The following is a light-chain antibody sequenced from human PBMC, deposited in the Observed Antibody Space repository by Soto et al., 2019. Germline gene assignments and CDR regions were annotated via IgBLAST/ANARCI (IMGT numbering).Light chain of an antibody. CDR3: QQFNSYPST. J-gene: IGKJ5*01. CDR2: DVS. CDR1: QDIRGA. V-gene: IGKV1-13*02. Sequence: AIQLTQSPSSLSASVGDRVTITCRASQDIRGALAWYQQKPGKAPKILIYDVSTLESGVPSRFSGSSSGTDFTLTISSLQPVDFATYYCQQFNSYPSTFGQGTRRASK.